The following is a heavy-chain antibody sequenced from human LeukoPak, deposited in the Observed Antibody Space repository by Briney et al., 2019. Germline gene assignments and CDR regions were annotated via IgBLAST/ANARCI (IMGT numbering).Heavy chain of an antibody. Sequence: SVKVSCKASGGTLSSYAISWVRQAPGQGLEWMGGIIPIFGTANYAQKFQGRVTITADESTSTAYMELSSLRSEDTAVYYCARDIATVATIGNYYYGMDVWGQGTTVTVSS. CDR2: IIPIFGTA. J-gene: IGHJ6*02. CDR1: GGTLSSYA. D-gene: IGHD5-12*01. CDR3: ARDIATVATIGNYYYGMDV. V-gene: IGHV1-69*13.